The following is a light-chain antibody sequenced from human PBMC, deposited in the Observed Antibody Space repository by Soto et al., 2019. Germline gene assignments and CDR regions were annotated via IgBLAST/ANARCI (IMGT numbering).Light chain of an antibody. Sequence: EIRMTKSASTRAASVVERVTITCRAGQGISNYLGWYQQKPGKAPKLLXYGXSXLRSWVPSGFSGSRAGTGFTLTISSLVPEDFATYYCQQTYSTPWTFGQGTKV. J-gene: IGKJ1*01. V-gene: IGKV1-39*01. CDR2: GXS. CDR3: QQTYSTPWT. CDR1: QGISNY.